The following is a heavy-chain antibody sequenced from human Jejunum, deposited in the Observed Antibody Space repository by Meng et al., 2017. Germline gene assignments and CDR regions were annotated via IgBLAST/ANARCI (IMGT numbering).Heavy chain of an antibody. J-gene: IGHJ6*02. CDR2: ISSSGSTK. V-gene: IGHV3-11*01. CDR1: GFTLSDYY. CDR3: TRDKAGGWLGFGAKYYEYGMDV. Sequence: GRSLRLSWVASGFTLSDYYMSWIRQAPGKGLEWVSYISSSGSTKYYADSVKGRFTISRDNVKNSLFLQMNSLRAEDTAIYYCTRDKAGGWLGFGAKYYEYGMDVWGQGTTVTVSS. D-gene: IGHD3-10*01.